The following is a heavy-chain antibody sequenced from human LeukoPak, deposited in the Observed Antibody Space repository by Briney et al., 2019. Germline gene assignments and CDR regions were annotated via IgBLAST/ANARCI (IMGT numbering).Heavy chain of an antibody. CDR1: VYSFTSYW. J-gene: IGHJ6*03. CDR3: ARRVSGWSQASRYYYYMDG. Sequence: GESLKISCKGFVYSFTSYWNFWVRQMPGKGLEWVGIIYLGDSDTIYTPSFQGQVTTSADKTITTPYLQWSSLKASDTARYYCARRVSGWSQASRYYYYMDGWGKGTTVTVSS. CDR2: IYLGDSDT. D-gene: IGHD6-19*01. V-gene: IGHV5-51*01.